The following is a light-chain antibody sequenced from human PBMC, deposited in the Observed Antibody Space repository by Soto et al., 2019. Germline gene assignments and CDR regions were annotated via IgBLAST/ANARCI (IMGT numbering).Light chain of an antibody. CDR3: QQSANSPFT. CDR2: GTS. CDR1: QSVSSSS. V-gene: IGKV3-20*01. J-gene: IGKJ3*01. Sequence: EIVLTQSPGTLSLSPGERATLSCRSSQSVSSSSLAWFQQKPGQAPRRLIYGTSNRATGIPDRFSGSGSGTAFTLNISRLEPEDFAVYYCQQSANSPFTFGRGTKVDIK.